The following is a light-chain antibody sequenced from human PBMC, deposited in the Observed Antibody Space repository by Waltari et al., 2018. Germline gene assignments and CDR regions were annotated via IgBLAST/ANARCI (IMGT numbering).Light chain of an antibody. CDR1: QDVGSW. V-gene: IGKV1-12*01. CDR3: QQSDSFPLT. Sequence: DIQMTQSPSSVSASVGDRVTISCRASQDVGSWLACYQQRPGKAPNLLIHTASNLQSGVPSRFSGTRSGTEFTLIIDGLQPEDFATYFCQQSDSFPLTFGGGTKLEMK. CDR2: TAS. J-gene: IGKJ4*01.